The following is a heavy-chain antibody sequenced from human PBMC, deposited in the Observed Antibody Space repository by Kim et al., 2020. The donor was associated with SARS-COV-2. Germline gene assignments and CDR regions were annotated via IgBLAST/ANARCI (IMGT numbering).Heavy chain of an antibody. V-gene: IGHV3-13*01. J-gene: IGHJ2*01. CDR3: ARGGAADPTGWYFDL. CDR1: GFTFSSYD. CDR2: IGTAGDT. Sequence: GGSLRLSCAASGFTFSSYDMHWVRQATGKGLEWVSAIGTAGDTYYPGSVKGRFTISRENAKNSLYLQMNSLRAGDTAVYYCARGGAADPTGWYFDLWGRGTLVTVSS. D-gene: IGHD6-13*01.